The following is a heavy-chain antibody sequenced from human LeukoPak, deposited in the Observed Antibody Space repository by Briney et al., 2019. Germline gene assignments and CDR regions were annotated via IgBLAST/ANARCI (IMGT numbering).Heavy chain of an antibody. V-gene: IGHV4-59*01. J-gene: IGHJ6*03. Sequence: SETLSLTCTVSGGSITSSFYWSWIRQSPGKGLEWIGYIYNSGGTKYNPSLKSRLTISVDTSKNQFSLNLSSVTAADTAVYYCAREHCSGGSCYSIYYYYYMDVWGKGTTVTVSS. CDR1: GGSITSSFY. CDR2: IYNSGGT. D-gene: IGHD2-15*01. CDR3: AREHCSGGSCYSIYYYYYMDV.